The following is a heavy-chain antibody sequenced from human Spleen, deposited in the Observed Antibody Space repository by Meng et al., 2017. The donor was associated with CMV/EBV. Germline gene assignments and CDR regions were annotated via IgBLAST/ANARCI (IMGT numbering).Heavy chain of an antibody. CDR3: ATAYCGGDCQFDY. CDR1: GGSISRYY. V-gene: IGHV4-59*08. D-gene: IGHD2-21*01. J-gene: IGHJ4*02. Sequence: SETLSLTCTVSGGSISRYYWSWIRQPPGKGLEWIGYIYYSGSTIYNPSLKSRVTMSVDTSKNQFSLRLTSVTAADTAMYFCATAYCGGDCQFDYWGQGTLVTVSS. CDR2: IYYSGST.